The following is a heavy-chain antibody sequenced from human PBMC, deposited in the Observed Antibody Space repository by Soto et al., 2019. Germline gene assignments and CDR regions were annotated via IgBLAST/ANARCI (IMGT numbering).Heavy chain of an antibody. CDR3: ARDFRGEYYDFWSGKRGDTYYFDY. J-gene: IGHJ4*02. V-gene: IGHV3-21*01. CDR2: ISSSSSYI. CDR1: GFTFSSYS. Sequence: GGSLRLSCAASGFTFSSYSMNWVRQAPGKGLEWVSSISSSSSYIYYADSVKGRFTISRDNAKNSLYLQMNSLRAEDTAVYYCARDFRGEYYDFWSGKRGDTYYFDYWGQGTLVTVSS. D-gene: IGHD3-3*01.